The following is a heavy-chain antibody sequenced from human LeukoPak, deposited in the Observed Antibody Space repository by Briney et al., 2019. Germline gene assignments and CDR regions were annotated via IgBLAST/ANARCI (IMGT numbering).Heavy chain of an antibody. Sequence: SQTLSLTCAISGDSVSSNGAAWNWIRQSPSRGLEWLGRTYYRSKWYNDYAVSVKSRITINPDTSKNQFSLKLSSVTAADTAVYYCARAPSMGATTPFDYWGQGTLVTVSS. V-gene: IGHV6-1*01. CDR3: ARAPSMGATTPFDY. CDR2: TYYRSKWYN. CDR1: GDSVSSNGAA. D-gene: IGHD1-26*01. J-gene: IGHJ4*02.